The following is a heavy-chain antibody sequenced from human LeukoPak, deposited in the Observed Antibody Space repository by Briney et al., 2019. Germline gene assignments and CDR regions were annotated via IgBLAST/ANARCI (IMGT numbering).Heavy chain of an antibody. CDR1: RGSISSGDY. CDR3: ARGGRPGHNSGWYPDS. Sequence: SETLSLTCTVSRGSISSGDYWNWIRQTAGKGLEWIGRIYLSGTTKYSPSLKGRVTMSIDTSKNEFSLNLISVTAADTAVYYCARGGRPGHNSGWYPDSWGQGILVTVSS. J-gene: IGHJ5*01. CDR2: IYLSGTT. D-gene: IGHD6-19*01. V-gene: IGHV4-4*07.